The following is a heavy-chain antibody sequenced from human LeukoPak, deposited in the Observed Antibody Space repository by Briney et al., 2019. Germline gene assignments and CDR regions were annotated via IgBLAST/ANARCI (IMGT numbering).Heavy chain of an antibody. V-gene: IGHV1-69*13. CDR2: IIPIFGTA. Sequence: SVKVSCKASGGTFISHAISWVRQAPGQGLEWMGGIIPIFGTANYAQKFQGRVTITADESTSTAYMELSSLRSEDTAVYYCARVRLGYCSGGSCYGNYYYYYGMDVWGQGTTVTVSS. CDR1: GGTFISHA. J-gene: IGHJ6*02. CDR3: ARVRLGYCSGGSCYGNYYYYYGMDV. D-gene: IGHD2-15*01.